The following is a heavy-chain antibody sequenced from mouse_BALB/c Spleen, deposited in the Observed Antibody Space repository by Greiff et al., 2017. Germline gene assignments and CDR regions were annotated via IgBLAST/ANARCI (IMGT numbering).Heavy chain of an antibody. CDR3: ARQGPEFITTGTWYFAV. V-gene: IGHV1-14*01. CDR1: GYTFTSYV. J-gene: IGHJ1*01. Sequence: VQLQQSGPELVKPGASVKMSCKASGYTFTSYVMHWVKQKPGQGLEWIGYINPYNDGTKYNEKFKGKATLTSDKSSSTAYMELSSLTSEDSAVYYCARQGPEFITTGTWYFAVWGAGTPVTVSA. CDR2: INPYNDGT. D-gene: IGHD1-2*01.